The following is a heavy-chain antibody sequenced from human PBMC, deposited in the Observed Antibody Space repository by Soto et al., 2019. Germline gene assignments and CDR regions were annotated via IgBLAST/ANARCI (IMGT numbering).Heavy chain of an antibody. V-gene: IGHV1-69*13. CDR2: IVPMSGTT. Sequence: SVKVSCKASGGSLSSRVISWVRQAPGQGLEWRGTIVPMSGTTNYAQRFQGRVTLTADESSSTAYMELRGLTSEDTAVYYCVREGFSGGRFDYWGQGTLVTVSS. CDR1: GGSLSSRV. D-gene: IGHD6-19*01. J-gene: IGHJ4*02. CDR3: VREGFSGGRFDY.